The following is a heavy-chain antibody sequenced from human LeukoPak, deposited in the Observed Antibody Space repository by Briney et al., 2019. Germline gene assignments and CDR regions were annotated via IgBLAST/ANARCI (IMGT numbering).Heavy chain of an antibody. D-gene: IGHD2-2*01. Sequence: ASVKVSCEASGYTFTGYGISWVRQAPGQGLEGMGWISAYNGNTNYAQKLQGRVTMTTDTSTSTAYMELRSLRSDDTAVYYCARDTDIVVVPAAPDYWGQGTLVTVSS. CDR2: ISAYNGNT. CDR3: ARDTDIVVVPAAPDY. CDR1: GYTFTGYG. J-gene: IGHJ4*02. V-gene: IGHV1-18*01.